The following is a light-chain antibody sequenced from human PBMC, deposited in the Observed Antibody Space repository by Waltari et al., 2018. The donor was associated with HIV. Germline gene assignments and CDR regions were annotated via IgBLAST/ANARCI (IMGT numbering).Light chain of an antibody. J-gene: IGKJ3*01. CDR3: QQYDKWPLT. CDR2: GAS. CDR1: RNVSYN. Sequence: ETVMTQSPGTLSVSPGEGATLSCRASRNVSYNVAWYQQKPGQSPWLLIYGASARATGVPARFSGSGSETEFTLTVSALQSEDLGVYFCQQYDKWPLTFGPGTKLSIK. V-gene: IGKV3-15*01.